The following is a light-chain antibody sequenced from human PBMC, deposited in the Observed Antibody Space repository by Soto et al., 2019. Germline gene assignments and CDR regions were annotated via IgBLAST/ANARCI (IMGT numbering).Light chain of an antibody. J-gene: IGKJ5*01. Sequence: DVQMTQSPASLSSSVGERVTISCQASQGISRSLAWYQQKPGKAPKFLIYDASSLQSGVPSRFSGSGFGTDFTLTISRLQPEDSAIYYCQQDDTCPITFCQGTRLEIK. V-gene: IGKV1D-12*01. CDR3: QQDDTCPIT. CDR1: QGISRS. CDR2: DAS.